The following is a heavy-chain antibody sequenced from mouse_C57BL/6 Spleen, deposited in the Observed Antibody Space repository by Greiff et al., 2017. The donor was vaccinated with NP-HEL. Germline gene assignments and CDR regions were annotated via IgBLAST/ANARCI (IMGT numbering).Heavy chain of an antibody. CDR2: INPNNGGT. Sequence: EVQLQQSGPELVKPGASVKISCKASGYTFTDYYMNWVKQSHGKSLEWIGDINPNNGGTSYNQKFKGKATLTVDKSSSTAYMELRSLTSEDSAVYYCARYGRAFDYWGQGTTLTVSS. D-gene: IGHD1-1*01. CDR3: ARYGRAFDY. V-gene: IGHV1-26*01. J-gene: IGHJ2*01. CDR1: GYTFTDYY.